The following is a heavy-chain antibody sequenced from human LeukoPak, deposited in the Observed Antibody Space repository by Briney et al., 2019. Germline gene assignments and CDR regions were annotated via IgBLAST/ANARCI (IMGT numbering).Heavy chain of an antibody. CDR1: GYSFTSYW. CDR2: IYPGDSDT. CDR3: ARQGIAARGLDVYYYYMDV. Sequence: GESLKISCKGSGYSFTSYWIGWVRQMPGKGLEWMGIIYPGDSDTRYSPSFQGQVTISADKSISTAYLQWSSLKASDTAMYYCARQGIAARGLDVYYYYMDVWGKGTTVTVSS. D-gene: IGHD6-6*01. J-gene: IGHJ6*03. V-gene: IGHV5-51*01.